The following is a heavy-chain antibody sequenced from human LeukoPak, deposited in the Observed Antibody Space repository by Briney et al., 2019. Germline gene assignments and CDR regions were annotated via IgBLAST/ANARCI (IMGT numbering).Heavy chain of an antibody. D-gene: IGHD3-10*01. CDR1: GGSISNSY. V-gene: IGHV4-59*08. CDR3: AKSFSGTYPDLDY. J-gene: IGHJ4*02. CDR2: IYDSGST. Sequence: SETLSLTCTVSGGSISNSYWSWIRQPPGKGPEWIGYIYDSGSTNYNPSLRSRVTISVDTSKNQISLNLTSVTAADTAVYYCAKSFSGTYPDLDYWGQGTLVTVSS.